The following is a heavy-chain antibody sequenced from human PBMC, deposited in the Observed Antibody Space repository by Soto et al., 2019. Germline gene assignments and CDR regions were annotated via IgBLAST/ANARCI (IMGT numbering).Heavy chain of an antibody. CDR2: INHSGST. D-gene: IGHD3-22*01. CDR1: GGSFSGYY. J-gene: IGHJ6*02. CDR3: ARACDRSGWNYYFYGMDV. V-gene: IGHV4-34*01. Sequence: SETLSLTCAVYGGSFSGYYWSWIRQPPGKGLGWIGEINHSGSTNYNPSLKSRVTISVDTSKNQFSLKLSSVTAADTAVYYCARACDRSGWNYYFYGMDVWGQGTTVTVSS.